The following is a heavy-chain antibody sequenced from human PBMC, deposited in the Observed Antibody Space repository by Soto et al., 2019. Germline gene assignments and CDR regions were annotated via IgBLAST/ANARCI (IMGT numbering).Heavy chain of an antibody. CDR1: GFNFRSYA. CDR3: ARPRPITILEAGAFDY. Sequence: QVQLVESGGGGVQTGRSLRLTCAASGFNFRSYAMHWVRPAPGKGLEWVAVITYDGSNKYYADSVKGRFTISRDTSKNTLYLQMHSLRAEDTAVYYCARPRPITILEAGAFDYWGQATLVTFSS. V-gene: IGHV3-30-3*01. J-gene: IGHJ4*02. D-gene: IGHD6-13*01. CDR2: ITYDGSNK.